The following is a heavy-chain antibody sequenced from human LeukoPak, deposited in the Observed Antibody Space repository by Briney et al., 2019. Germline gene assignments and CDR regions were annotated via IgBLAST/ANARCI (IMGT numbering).Heavy chain of an antibody. J-gene: IGHJ4*02. Sequence: SETLSLTCTVFGGSISSDYWSWIRQPPGKGLEWIAYIYYSGSTNYNPSLKSRVTISIDTSKNQFSLKLTSVTAADTAVYYCARGLPYSSPQPGYWGQGTLVTVSS. CDR1: GGSISSDY. CDR3: ARGLPYSSPQPGY. CDR2: IYYSGST. D-gene: IGHD6-19*01. V-gene: IGHV4-59*01.